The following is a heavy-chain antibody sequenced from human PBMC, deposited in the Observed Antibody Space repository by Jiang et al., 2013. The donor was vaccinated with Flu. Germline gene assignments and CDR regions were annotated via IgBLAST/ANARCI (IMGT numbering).Heavy chain of an antibody. CDR2: ISGYSGNT. V-gene: IGHV1-18*01. CDR1: GYTFSSSG. CDR3: ARARHDVFDI. Sequence: SGAEVKKPGASVKVSCKASGYTFSSSGIGWVRQAPGQGLEWMGWISGYSGNTNYAQNFQGGVTLTTDASTTTAYMELRSLRYDDTAVYYCARARHDVFDIWGQGTKVIVSS. J-gene: IGHJ3*02.